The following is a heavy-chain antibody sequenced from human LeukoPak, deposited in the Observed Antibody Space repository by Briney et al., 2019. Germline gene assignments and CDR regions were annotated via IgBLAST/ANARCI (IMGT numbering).Heavy chain of an antibody. J-gene: IGHJ3*02. Sequence: SETLSLTCTVSSASMSTYYWSLIRQPAWGALEWVGRINPRGGVNYSPSLKSRISLSLDTSKNQFSLKLTSVTAADTALYYCARSDYGADPPYDAFDIWGQGTMVTVSS. CDR2: INPRGGV. CDR3: ARSDYGADPPYDAFDI. D-gene: IGHD4-17*01. V-gene: IGHV4-4*07. CDR1: SASMSTYY.